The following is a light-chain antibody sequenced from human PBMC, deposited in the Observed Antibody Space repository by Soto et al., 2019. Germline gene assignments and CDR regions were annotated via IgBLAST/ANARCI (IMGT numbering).Light chain of an antibody. CDR1: QSVSSSTS. CDR3: QQYGDSPLT. J-gene: IGKJ4*01. V-gene: IGKV3-20*01. CDR2: GAF. Sequence: EIALTQSPGTLSLSPGERATLSCRASQSVSSSTSLAWYQQKTGQAPRLLIYGAFSRAVGVPDRFSGSGSGTDFTLTINRLEPEDFAVYYCQQYGDSPLTFGGGTKVE.